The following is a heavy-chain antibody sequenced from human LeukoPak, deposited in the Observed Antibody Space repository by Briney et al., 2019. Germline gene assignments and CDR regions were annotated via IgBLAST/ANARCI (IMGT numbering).Heavy chain of an antibody. V-gene: IGHV4-61*08. Sequence: SETLSLTCTVSGGSISSGDYYWSWIRQPPGKGLEWIGYIYYSGSTNYNPSLKSRATISVDTSKNQFSLRLSSVTAADTAFYYCARGGYCGGGDCYPSYFHYWGQGALVTVSS. CDR2: IYYSGST. J-gene: IGHJ4*02. CDR3: ARGGYCGGGDCYPSYFHY. CDR1: GGSISSGDYY. D-gene: IGHD2-15*01.